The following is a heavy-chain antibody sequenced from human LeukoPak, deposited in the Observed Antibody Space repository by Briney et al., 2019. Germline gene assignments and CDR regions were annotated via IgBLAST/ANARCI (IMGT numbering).Heavy chain of an antibody. CDR1: GYTFTSYG. CDR3: ARDRGYSSSWYCDY. V-gene: IGHV1-18*01. J-gene: IGHJ4*02. Sequence: ASVKVSCKASGYTFTSYGISWVRQAPGQGLEWMGWISAYNGNTNYAQKLQCRVTMTTDTSTSTAYMELRSLRSDDTAVYYCARDRGYSSSWYCDYWGQGTVVTVSS. CDR2: ISAYNGNT. D-gene: IGHD6-13*01.